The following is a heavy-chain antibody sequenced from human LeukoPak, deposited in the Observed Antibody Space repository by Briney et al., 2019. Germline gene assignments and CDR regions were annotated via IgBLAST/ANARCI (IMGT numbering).Heavy chain of an antibody. CDR2: ISWNSGSI. CDR3: AKSYSSGWGGYFDY. Sequence: GRSLRLSCAASGFTFDDYAMHWVRQAPVKGLEWVSGISWNSGSIGYADSVKGRFTISRDNAKNSLYLQMNSLRAEDTALYYCAKSYSSGWGGYFDYWGQGTLVTVSS. D-gene: IGHD6-19*01. J-gene: IGHJ4*02. CDR1: GFTFDDYA. V-gene: IGHV3-9*01.